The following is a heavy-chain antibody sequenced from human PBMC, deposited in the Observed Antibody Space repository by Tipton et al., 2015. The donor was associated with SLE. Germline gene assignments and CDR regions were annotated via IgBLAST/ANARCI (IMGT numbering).Heavy chain of an antibody. CDR2: IYYSGST. V-gene: IGHV4-59*01. CDR3: ARAYRSGCSYYHSRAL. Sequence: TLSLTCTVSGGSISSYYWSWIRQPPGKGLEWIGYIYYSGSTNYNPSLKSRVTISVDTSKNQFSLKLSSVTAADTAVYYCARAYRSGCSYYHSRALGGKGPPAPFSS. J-gene: IGHJ6*03. CDR1: GGSISSYY. D-gene: IGHD6-19*01.